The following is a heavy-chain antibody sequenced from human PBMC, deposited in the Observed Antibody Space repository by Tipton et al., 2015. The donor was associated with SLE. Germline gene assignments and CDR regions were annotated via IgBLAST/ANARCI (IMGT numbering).Heavy chain of an antibody. CDR3: GRVGYYDSAGYPYFDY. D-gene: IGHD3-22*01. V-gene: IGHV4-31*03. CDR2: IYYGGST. Sequence: TLSLTCTVSGDSISSGAFYWSWVRRRPGRGLEWIGYIYYGGSTHYNPSLRSRVTISIDTSKNQFSLMLSSVTAADTAVYYCGRVGYYDSAGYPYFDYWGQGTLVTVSS. CDR1: GDSISSGAFY. J-gene: IGHJ4*02.